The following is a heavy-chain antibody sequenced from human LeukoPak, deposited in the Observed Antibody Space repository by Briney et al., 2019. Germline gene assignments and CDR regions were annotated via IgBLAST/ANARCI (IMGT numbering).Heavy chain of an antibody. Sequence: GGSLRLSCAASGFTFSGSAMHWVRQASGKGLEWVGRIRSKASSYATAYAASVKGRFTISRDDSKNTAYLQMNSLKTEDTAVYYCTSRGEMATIVDWGQGTLVTVSS. CDR3: TSRGEMATIVD. CDR1: GFTFSGSA. V-gene: IGHV3-73*01. D-gene: IGHD5-24*01. J-gene: IGHJ4*02. CDR2: IRSKASSYAT.